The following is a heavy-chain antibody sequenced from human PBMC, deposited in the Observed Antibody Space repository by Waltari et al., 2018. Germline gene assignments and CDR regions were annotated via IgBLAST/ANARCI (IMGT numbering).Heavy chain of an antibody. V-gene: IGHV1-8*02. D-gene: IGHD3-16*01. CDR2: INPNSGNT. Sequence: QVQLVQSGAEVKKPGASVKVSCKASGYTFTSYDINWVRQATGQGLEWMGWINPNSGNTGYAQTVQCRVSRPRNTTISTSYMQLSSLRSEDTAVYYWARGGDTGGYWGQGTLVTVSS. CDR1: GYTFTSYD. CDR3: ARGGDTGGY. J-gene: IGHJ4*02.